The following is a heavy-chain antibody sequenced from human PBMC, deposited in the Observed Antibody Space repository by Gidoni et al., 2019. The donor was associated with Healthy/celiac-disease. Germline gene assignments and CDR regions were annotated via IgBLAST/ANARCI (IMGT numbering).Heavy chain of an antibody. CDR3: ARGLGYCSSTSCYNWFDP. V-gene: IGHV1-2*02. D-gene: IGHD2-2*01. J-gene: IGHJ5*02. CDR1: GYTFTGYY. CDR2: INPNSGGT. Sequence: QVQLVQSGAEGKKPGASVKVCCKASGYTFTGYYMHWVRQAPGQGLEWMGWINPNSGGTNYAQKFQGRVTMTRDTSISTAYMELSRLGSDDTAVYYCARGLGYCSSTSCYNWFDPWGQGTLVTVSS.